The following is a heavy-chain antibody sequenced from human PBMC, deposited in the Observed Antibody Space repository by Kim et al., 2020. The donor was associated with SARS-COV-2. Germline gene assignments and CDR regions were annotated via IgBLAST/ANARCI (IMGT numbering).Heavy chain of an antibody. CDR3: ARDWSGAFDI. V-gene: IGHV3-7*03. J-gene: IGHJ3*02. CDR2: IKQDGSDK. CDR1: GFTFSTYW. Sequence: SLILSFPSSGFTFSTYWMTWVRQAPGKGLEWVANIKQDGSDKYYVDSVKGRFTISRDNAKNSLYLQMNSLRAEDTAVYYCARDWSGAFDIWGQGTMVTVSS.